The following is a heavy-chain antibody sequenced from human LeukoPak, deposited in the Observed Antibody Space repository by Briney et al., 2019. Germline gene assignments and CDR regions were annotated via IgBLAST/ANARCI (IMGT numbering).Heavy chain of an antibody. V-gene: IGHV1-69*05. CDR3: ARGTVGNDY. D-gene: IGHD2-15*01. CDR2: IIPIFGTA. CDR1: GGTFSSYA. J-gene: IGHJ4*02. Sequence: GASVKVSCKASGGTFSSYAISWVRQAPGQGLEWMGGIIPIFGTANYAQKFQGRVTVTRNTSISTAYMELSSLRSEDTAVYYCARGTVGNDYWGQGTLVTVSS.